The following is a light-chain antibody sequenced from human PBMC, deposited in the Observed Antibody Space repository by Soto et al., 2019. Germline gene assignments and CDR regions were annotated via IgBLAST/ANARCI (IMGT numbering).Light chain of an antibody. J-gene: IGLJ2*01. V-gene: IGLV2-8*01. CDR1: SSDVGGHNY. CDR2: EVI. Sequence: QSALTQPPSASGSPGQSVTISCTGTSSDVGGHNYVSWYQQHPGKAPKLLIYEVIQRPSGVPDRFSGSKSGNTASLTVSRLQAEDEADYYCTSYAGSDNVIFGGGTKLTVL. CDR3: TSYAGSDNVI.